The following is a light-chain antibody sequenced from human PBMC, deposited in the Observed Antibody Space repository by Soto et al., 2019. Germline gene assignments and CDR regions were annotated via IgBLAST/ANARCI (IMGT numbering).Light chain of an antibody. CDR2: DAF. J-gene: IGKJ5*01. CDR1: QSVGSD. V-gene: IGKV3-11*01. CDR3: QQSSTWPVT. Sequence: EIVLTQSPATLSLSPGERATLSCRASQSVGSDLGWYHQKLGRAPRLLIYDAFNRATGIPDRFSASGSGTDFTLPISSIEPEDFAVYYCQQSSTWPVTFGQGTRLDIK.